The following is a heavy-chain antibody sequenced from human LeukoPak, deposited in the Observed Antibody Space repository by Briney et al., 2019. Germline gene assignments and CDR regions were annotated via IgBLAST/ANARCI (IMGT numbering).Heavy chain of an antibody. CDR1: GFTFSSYS. CDR2: IKQDGSEK. D-gene: IGHD6-13*01. J-gene: IGHJ4*02. CDR3: TREAAAGIDY. V-gene: IGHV3-7*01. Sequence: QPGGSLRLSCAASGFTFSSYSMNWVRQAPGKGLEWVANIKQDGSEKYYLDSVKGRFTISRDNAKNSLYLRMNSLRAEDTAVYFCTREAAAGIDYWGQGTLVTVSS.